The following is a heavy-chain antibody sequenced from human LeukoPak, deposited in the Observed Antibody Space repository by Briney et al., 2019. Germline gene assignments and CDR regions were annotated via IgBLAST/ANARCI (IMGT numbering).Heavy chain of an antibody. CDR1: GGSFSGYY. J-gene: IGHJ3*02. CDR3: ARLGWVYYYDSSGNDAFDI. CDR2: IYYSGST. Sequence: SETLSLTCAVYGGSFSGYYWSWIRQPPGKGLEWIGYIYYSGSTNYNPSLKSRVTISVDTSKNQFSLKLSSVTAADTAVYYCARLGWVYYYDSSGNDAFDIWGQGTMVTVSS. V-gene: IGHV4-59*08. D-gene: IGHD3-22*01.